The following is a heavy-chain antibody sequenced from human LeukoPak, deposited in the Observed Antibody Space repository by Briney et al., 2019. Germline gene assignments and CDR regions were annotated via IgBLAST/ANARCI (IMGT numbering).Heavy chain of an antibody. Sequence: PGGSLRLSCPASGFTFSSYATHWARPTPGKGLEYVSAISNNGGGTYYANSLRGRSTISKNNINNTLYLQIGSLRDENMGVYFCARYCNGVTCYSGYDYWGQGTLVTVSS. J-gene: IGHJ4*02. CDR1: GFTFSSYA. CDR2: ISNNGGGT. CDR3: ARYCNGVTCYSGYDY. D-gene: IGHD2-15*01. V-gene: IGHV3-64*01.